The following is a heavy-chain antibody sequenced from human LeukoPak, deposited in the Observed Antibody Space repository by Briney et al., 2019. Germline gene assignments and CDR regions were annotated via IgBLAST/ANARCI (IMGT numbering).Heavy chain of an antibody. CDR3: AIDSSSLYHFDY. Sequence: ASVKVSCKASGYTFTSYYMHWVRQAPGQGLEWMGIINPSGGSTSYAQKFQGRATMTRDTSTSTVYMELSSLRSEDTAVYYCAIDSSSLYHFDYWGQGTLVTVSS. CDR1: GYTFTSYY. J-gene: IGHJ4*02. D-gene: IGHD6-6*01. V-gene: IGHV1-46*01. CDR2: INPSGGST.